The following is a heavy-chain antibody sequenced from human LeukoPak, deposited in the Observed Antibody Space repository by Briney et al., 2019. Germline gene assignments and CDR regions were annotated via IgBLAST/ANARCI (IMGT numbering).Heavy chain of an antibody. V-gene: IGHV3-9*01. CDR3: EKDFYSGYDPLTFDY. Sequence: SLRLSCAASGFTFDDYAMHWVRQAPGKGLEWVSGISWNSGSIGYADSVKGRFTISRDNAKNSLYLQMNSLRAEDTALYYCEKDFYSGYDPLTFDYWGQGTLVTVSS. CDR2: ISWNSGSI. D-gene: IGHD5-12*01. CDR1: GFTFDDYA. J-gene: IGHJ4*02.